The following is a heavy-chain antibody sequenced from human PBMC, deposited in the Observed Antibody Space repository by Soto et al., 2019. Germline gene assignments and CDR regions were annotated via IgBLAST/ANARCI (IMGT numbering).Heavy chain of an antibody. Sequence: SETLSLTCTVSGGFISIYYWSWIRHSPGKGLELIGYIHHTGSTNYNPSLKSRVTMSLDTSRNQFSLKLYSVTAADTAVYYCARSLDSSGFYFSNCWGQGTLVTVSS. CDR2: IHHTGST. CDR1: GGFISIYY. CDR3: ARSLDSSGFYFSNC. V-gene: IGHV4-59*01. J-gene: IGHJ4*02. D-gene: IGHD3-22*01.